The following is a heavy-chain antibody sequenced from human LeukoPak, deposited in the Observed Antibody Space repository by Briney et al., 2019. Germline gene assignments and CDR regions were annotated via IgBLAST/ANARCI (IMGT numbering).Heavy chain of an antibody. V-gene: IGHV4-59*01. Sequence: SETLSLTCTVSGGSISSYYWSWIRQPPGKGLEWIGYIYYSGSTNYNPSLKSRVTISVDTSKNQFSLKLSSVTAADTAVYYCARVSTVGATFDYWGQGTLVTVSS. D-gene: IGHD1-26*01. CDR3: ARVSTVGATFDY. CDR1: GGSISSYY. J-gene: IGHJ4*02. CDR2: IYYSGST.